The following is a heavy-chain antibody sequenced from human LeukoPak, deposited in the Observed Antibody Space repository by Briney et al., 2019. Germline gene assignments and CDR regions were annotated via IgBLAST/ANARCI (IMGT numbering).Heavy chain of an antibody. J-gene: IGHJ6*04. CDR2: INDDGRST. CDR3: AELGITMIGGV. CDR1: GFTFSTYW. D-gene: IGHD3-10*02. Sequence: GGSLRLSCAASGFTFSTYWMHWVRQAPGKGLVWVSRINDDGRSTSYADSVKGRFAISRDNAKNTLYLQLNSLRAEDTAVYYCAELGITMIGGVWGKGTTVTISS. V-gene: IGHV3-74*01.